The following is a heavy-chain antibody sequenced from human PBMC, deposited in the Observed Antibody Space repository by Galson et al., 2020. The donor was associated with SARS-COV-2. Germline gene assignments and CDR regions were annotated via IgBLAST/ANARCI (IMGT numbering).Heavy chain of an antibody. CDR3: ARGFEFPCLTLLRFPYYDLDV. Sequence: SETLSLTCAVYGGSFSGYYWTWIRQPPGKGLEWIGEIYLSSSPEIYHGGGPRYNPSLNSRVSMSVDPSKSQFSLTVTSVTTADTAVYFCARGFEFPCLTLLRFPYYDLDVWGKGTTVTVSS. J-gene: IGHJ6*03. V-gene: IGHV4-34*01. CDR2: IYLSSSPEIYHGGGP. D-gene: IGHD2-15*01. CDR1: GGSFSGYY.